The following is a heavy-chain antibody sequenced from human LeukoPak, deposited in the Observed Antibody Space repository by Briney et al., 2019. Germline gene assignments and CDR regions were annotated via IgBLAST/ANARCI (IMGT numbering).Heavy chain of an antibody. J-gene: IGHJ4*02. D-gene: IGHD3-10*01. CDR1: GGTFSSYA. Sequence: GASVKVSCKASGGTFSSYAISWVRQAPGQGPEWMGGIIPIFGTANYAQKFQGRVTITADESTSTAYMELSSLRSEDTAVYYCARDDRVWFGDWGQGTLVTVSS. V-gene: IGHV1-69*13. CDR2: IIPIFGTA. CDR3: ARDDRVWFGD.